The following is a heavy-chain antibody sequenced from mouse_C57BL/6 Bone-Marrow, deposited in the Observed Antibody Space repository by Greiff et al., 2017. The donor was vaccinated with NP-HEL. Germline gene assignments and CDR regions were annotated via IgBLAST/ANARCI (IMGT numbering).Heavy chain of an antibody. V-gene: IGHV1-64*01. CDR1: GYTFTSYW. CDR3: ASEWKEGFAY. CDR2: IHPNSGST. D-gene: IGHD1-3*01. Sequence: QVQLKQPGAELVKPGASVKLSCKASGYTFTSYWMHWVKQRPGQGLEWIGMIHPNSGSTNYNEKFKSKATLTVDKSSSTAYMQLSSLTSEDSAVYYCASEWKEGFAYWGQGTLVTVSA. J-gene: IGHJ3*01.